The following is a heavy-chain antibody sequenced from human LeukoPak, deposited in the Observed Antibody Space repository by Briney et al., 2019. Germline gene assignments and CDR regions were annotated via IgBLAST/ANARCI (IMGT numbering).Heavy chain of an antibody. Sequence: GRSLRLSCAASGFTFDDYAMHWVRQAPGKGLEWVSYISSSGSTIYYADSVKGRFTISRDNAKNSLYLQMNSLRAEDTAVYYCARDARDGYTSPYFDYWGQGTLVTVSS. CDR1: GFTFDDYA. D-gene: IGHD5-24*01. CDR3: ARDARDGYTSPYFDY. V-gene: IGHV3-48*03. J-gene: IGHJ4*02. CDR2: ISSSGSTI.